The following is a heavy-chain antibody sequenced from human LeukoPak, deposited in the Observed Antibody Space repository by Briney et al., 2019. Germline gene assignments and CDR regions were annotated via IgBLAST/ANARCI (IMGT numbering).Heavy chain of an antibody. CDR1: GFTFSSYS. J-gene: IGHJ4*02. CDR2: ISSSSSYI. D-gene: IGHD5-24*01. CDR3: ARDRAPVEMATIPLDY. Sequence: GGSLRLSCAASGFTFSSYSMNWVRQAPGKGLEWVSSISSSSSYIYYADSVKGRFTISRDNAKNSLYLQMNSLRAEDTAVYYCARDRAPVEMATIPLDYWGQGTLVTVSS. V-gene: IGHV3-21*01.